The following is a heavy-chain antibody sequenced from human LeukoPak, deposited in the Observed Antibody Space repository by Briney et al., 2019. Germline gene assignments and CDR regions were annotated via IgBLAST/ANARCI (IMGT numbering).Heavy chain of an antibody. Sequence: SETLSLTCSVSGGSISSSNQYWGWIRQPPGKGLEWIGSIYYSGSTYYNPSLKCRVTISVDTSKNQFSPNLSSVTAADTAVYYCARRGWFGEISLDPWGQGTLVTVSS. J-gene: IGHJ5*02. CDR1: GGSISSSNQY. D-gene: IGHD3-10*01. CDR2: IYYSGST. V-gene: IGHV4-39*01. CDR3: ARRGWFGEISLDP.